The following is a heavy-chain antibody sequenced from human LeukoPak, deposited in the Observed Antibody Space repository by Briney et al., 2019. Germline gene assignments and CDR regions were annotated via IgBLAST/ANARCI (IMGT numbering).Heavy chain of an antibody. J-gene: IGHJ5*02. Sequence: GGSLRLSCAASGFTFSSYAMSWVRQAPGKGLEWVANIKQDGSEKYYVDSVKGRFTISRDNAKNSLYLQMDSLRAEDTAVYYCARGIAVSGARWFDPWGQGTLVTVSS. V-gene: IGHV3-7*05. CDR3: ARGIAVSGARWFDP. CDR1: GFTFSSYA. CDR2: IKQDGSEK. D-gene: IGHD6-19*01.